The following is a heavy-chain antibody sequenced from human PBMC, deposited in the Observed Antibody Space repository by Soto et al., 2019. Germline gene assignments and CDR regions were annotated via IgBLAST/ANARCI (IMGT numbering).Heavy chain of an antibody. CDR3: ARVRVWGSYRSYFDY. D-gene: IGHD3-16*02. Sequence: GGSLRLSCAASGFTFSSYWMSWVRQAPGKGLEWVANIKQDGREKYYVDSVKGRFTISRDNANNSLYLQMNSMRAEDTAVYYCARVRVWGSYRSYFDYWGQGTLVTVSS. J-gene: IGHJ4*02. CDR1: GFTFSSYW. V-gene: IGHV3-7*04. CDR2: IKQDGREK.